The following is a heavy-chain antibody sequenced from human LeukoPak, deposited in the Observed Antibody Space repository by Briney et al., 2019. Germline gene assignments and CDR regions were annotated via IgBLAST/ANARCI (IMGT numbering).Heavy chain of an antibody. D-gene: IGHD3-22*01. J-gene: IGHJ4*02. CDR2: IIPIFGTA. V-gene: IGHV1-69*05. CDR1: GYTFTSYG. CDR3: ARDHRYYYDSSGYYYLY. Sequence: ASVKVSCKASGYTFTSYGISWVRQAPGQGLEWMGRIIPIFGTANYAQKFQGRVTITTDESTSTAYMELSSLRSEDTAVYYCARDHRYYYDSSGYYYLYWGQGTLVTVSS.